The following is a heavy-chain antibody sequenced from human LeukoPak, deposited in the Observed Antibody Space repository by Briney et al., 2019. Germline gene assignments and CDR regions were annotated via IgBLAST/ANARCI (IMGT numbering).Heavy chain of an antibody. J-gene: IGHJ4*02. D-gene: IGHD2-21*01. V-gene: IGHV3-66*01. CDR1: GFTVSSNY. Sequence: PGGSLRLSCAASGFTVSSNYMNWVRQAPGKGLEWVSVIYTGGSTYYADSVKGRFTISRDNAKNSLYLQMNSLRADDTALYYCARVSSGVEAIYYFDYWGQGTMVTVSS. CDR2: IYTGGST. CDR3: ARVSSGVEAIYYFDY.